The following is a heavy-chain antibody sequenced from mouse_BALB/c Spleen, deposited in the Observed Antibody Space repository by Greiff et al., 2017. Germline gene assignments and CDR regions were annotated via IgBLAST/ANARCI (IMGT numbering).Heavy chain of an antibody. CDR2: IYPGDGDT. V-gene: IGHV1-80*01. Sequence: VQVVESGAELVRPGSSVKISCKASGYAFSSYWMNWVKQRPGQGLEWIGQIYPGDGDTNYNGKFKGKATLTADKSSSTAYMQLSSLTSEDSAVYFCARLQTSWFAYWGQGTLVTVSA. CDR1: GYAFSSYW. J-gene: IGHJ3*01. CDR3: ARLQTSWFAY.